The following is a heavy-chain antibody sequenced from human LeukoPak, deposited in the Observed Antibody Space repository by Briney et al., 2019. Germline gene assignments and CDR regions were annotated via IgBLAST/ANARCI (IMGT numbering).Heavy chain of an antibody. J-gene: IGHJ4*02. D-gene: IGHD3-3*01. CDR1: GGSISSHY. Sequence: SETLSLTCTVSGGSISSHYWSWIRQPPGKGLELIGYIYYSGSTNYNPSLKSRVTTSVDTSKNQFSLKLSSVTAADTAVYYCASSSAWSGHDYWGQGTLVTVSS. V-gene: IGHV4-59*11. CDR2: IYYSGST. CDR3: ASSSAWSGHDY.